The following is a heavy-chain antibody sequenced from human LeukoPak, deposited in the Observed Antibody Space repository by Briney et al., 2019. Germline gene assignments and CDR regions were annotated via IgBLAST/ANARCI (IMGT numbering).Heavy chain of an antibody. J-gene: IGHJ4*02. Sequence: SETLSLTCTVSGGSISSGGYYWSWIRQHPGKGLEWIGYIYYSGSTYYSPSLKSRVTISVDTSKNQFSLKLSSVTAADTAVYYCARGTALWYSSSWELDYWGQGTLVTVSS. CDR2: IYYSGST. CDR3: ARGTALWYSSSWELDY. CDR1: GGSISSGGYY. D-gene: IGHD6-13*01. V-gene: IGHV4-31*03.